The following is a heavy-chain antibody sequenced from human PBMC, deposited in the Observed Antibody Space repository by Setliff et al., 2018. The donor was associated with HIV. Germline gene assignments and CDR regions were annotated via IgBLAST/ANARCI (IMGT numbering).Heavy chain of an antibody. Sequence: GGSLRLSCAASGFTFSSYAMSWVRQAPGKGLEWVSAISGSGGSTYYADSVKGRFTISRDNSKNTLYLQMNSLRAEDTAVYYCAKSDHYYGSGSSFDYWGQGTLVTVSS. CDR1: GFTFSSYA. CDR2: ISGSGGST. V-gene: IGHV3-23*01. J-gene: IGHJ4*02. D-gene: IGHD3-10*01. CDR3: AKSDHYYGSGSSFDY.